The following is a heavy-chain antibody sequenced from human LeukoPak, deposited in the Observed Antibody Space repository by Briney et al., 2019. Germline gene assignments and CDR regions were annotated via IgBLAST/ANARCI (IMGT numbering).Heavy chain of an antibody. CDR3: ARGPGRYFDWLLSWFDP. V-gene: IGHV1-2*02. CDR2: INPNSGGT. J-gene: IGHJ5*02. D-gene: IGHD3-9*01. Sequence: ASVKVSCKASGYTFTGYYMHWVRQAPGQGLEWMGWINPNSGGTNYAQKFQGRVTMTRDTSISTAYMELSRLRSDDTAVYYCARGPGRYFDWLLSWFDPWGQGTLVTVPS. CDR1: GYTFTGYY.